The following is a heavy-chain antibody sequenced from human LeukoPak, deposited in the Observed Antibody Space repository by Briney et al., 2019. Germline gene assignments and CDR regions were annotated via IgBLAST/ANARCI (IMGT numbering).Heavy chain of an antibody. D-gene: IGHD3-10*01. V-gene: IGHV3-66*01. CDR3: ARDATYYYGSGRYGMDV. J-gene: IGHJ6*02. CDR1: GFTVSSNY. Sequence: GGSLRLSCAASGFTVSSNYMSWVRQAPGKGLEWVSVIYSGGSTYYADSVRGRFTISRDNSKNTLYLQMNSLRAEDTVVYYCARDATYYYGSGRYGMDVWGQGTTVTVSS. CDR2: IYSGGST.